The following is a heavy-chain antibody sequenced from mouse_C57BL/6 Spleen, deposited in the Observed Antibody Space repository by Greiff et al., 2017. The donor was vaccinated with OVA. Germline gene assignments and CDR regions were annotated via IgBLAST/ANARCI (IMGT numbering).Heavy chain of an antibody. CDR2: IYPGGGYT. V-gene: IGHV1-63*01. J-gene: IGHJ1*03. Sequence: QVQLKQSGAELVRPGTSVKMSCKASGYTFTNYWIGWAKQRPGHGLEWIGDIYPGGGYTNYNEKFKGKATLTADKSSSTAYMQFSSLTSEDSAIYYCARRQLNWYFDVGGTGTTVTVSS. CDR1: GYTFTNYW. D-gene: IGHD4-1*02. CDR3: ARRQLNWYFDV.